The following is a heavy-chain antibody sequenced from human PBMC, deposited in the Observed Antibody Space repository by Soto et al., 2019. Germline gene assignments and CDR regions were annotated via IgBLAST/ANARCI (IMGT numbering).Heavy chain of an antibody. J-gene: IGHJ4*02. D-gene: IGHD3-22*01. CDR2: IIPIFGTA. CDR3: ARAHTSYYYDSSGYLSSSSY. V-gene: IGHV1-69*13. Sequence: AAPVKVSCKAAGGTFSSYAISRVRQAPGQGLEWMGGIIPIFGTANYAQKFQGRVTITADESTSTDYMELSSLRSEDTAVYYCARAHTSYYYDSSGYLSSSSYWGKGTLVTVSS. CDR1: GGTFSSYA.